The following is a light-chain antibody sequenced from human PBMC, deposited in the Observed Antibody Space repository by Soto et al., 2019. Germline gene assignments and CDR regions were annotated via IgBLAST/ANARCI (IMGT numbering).Light chain of an antibody. CDR2: DVS. CDR3: CSYAGRYNFVM. J-gene: IGLJ3*02. V-gene: IGLV2-11*01. CDR1: DTDVGGYTF. Sequence: QSALAQPRSVSGSPGQSVTISCTGTDTDVGGYTFVSWYQQHAGKAPRVLIFDVSQRAPGVPGRLSGSKSGNTASLTISGLQPEDEADYHCCSYAGRYNFVMFGGGTKLTVL.